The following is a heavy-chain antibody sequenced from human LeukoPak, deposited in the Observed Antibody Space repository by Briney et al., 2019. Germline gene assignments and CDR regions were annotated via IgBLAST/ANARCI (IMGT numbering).Heavy chain of an antibody. CDR1: GFTVSSNY. CDR3: AKGSVDYDFWSGYYLN. J-gene: IGHJ4*02. CDR2: IYSGGST. D-gene: IGHD3-3*01. V-gene: IGHV3-66*01. Sequence: PGGSLRLSCAASGFTVSSNYMSWVRQAPGKGLEWVSVIYSGGSTYYADSVKGRFTISRDNSKNTLYLQMNSLRAEDTAVYYCAKGSVDYDFWSGYYLNWGQGTLVTVSS.